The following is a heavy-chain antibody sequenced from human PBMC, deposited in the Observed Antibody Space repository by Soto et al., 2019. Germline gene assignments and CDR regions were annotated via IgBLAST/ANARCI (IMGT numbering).Heavy chain of an antibody. CDR1: GSFFSSYA. CDR2: ISGPGSVT. D-gene: IGHD3-16*01. Sequence: EVQLLESGGGLVQPGGSLRLSCAASGSFFSSYAMNWVRQAPGKGLEWVSSISGPGSVTYYADSVKGRFTISRDNSKDTLYMQMNSLRVEDTAGYYCAEGGFWVQYGMDVWGQGTTVTASS. CDR3: AEGGFWVQYGMDV. V-gene: IGHV3-23*01. J-gene: IGHJ6*02.